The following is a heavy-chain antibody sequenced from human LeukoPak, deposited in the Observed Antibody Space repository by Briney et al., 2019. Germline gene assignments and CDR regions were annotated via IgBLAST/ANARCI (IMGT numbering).Heavy chain of an antibody. CDR1: GFTFSSYG. J-gene: IGHJ5*02. D-gene: IGHD3-22*01. CDR3: ARGTDYYDSSGYALDP. V-gene: IGHV3-30*02. Sequence: GGSLRLSCAASGFTFSSYGMHWVRQAPGKGLEWVAFIRYDGSNKYYADSVKGRFTISRDNAKNSLYLQMNSLRAEDTAGYYCARGTDYYDSSGYALDPWGQGTLVTVSS. CDR2: IRYDGSNK.